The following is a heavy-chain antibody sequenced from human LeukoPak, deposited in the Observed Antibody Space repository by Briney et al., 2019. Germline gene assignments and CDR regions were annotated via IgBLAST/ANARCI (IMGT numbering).Heavy chain of an antibody. D-gene: IGHD5-18*01. CDR1: GGSIKGGGFF. CDR3: ARDHGRSYNYGSDALGI. Sequence: SETLSLTCSVSGGSIKGGGFFWNWVRQHPGKGLERIVHIYYSGSTSYNPSVKSRVTISVDTSKNQFSLKLTSVTAADTDMYCCARDHGRSYNYGSDALGIWGQGTLVIVSA. J-gene: IGHJ3*02. V-gene: IGHV4-31*03. CDR2: IYYSGST.